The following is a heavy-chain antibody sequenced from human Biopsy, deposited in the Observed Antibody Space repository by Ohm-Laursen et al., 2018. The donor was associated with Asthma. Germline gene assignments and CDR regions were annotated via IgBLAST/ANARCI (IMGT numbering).Heavy chain of an antibody. CDR2: ISYTGNT. D-gene: IGHD7-27*01. Sequence: PSVTLSLTCTVSGGSMSSSSYSWGWIRQPPGWGLEWIGSISYTGNTDIPSLRSRVTLSVDTSKNNFSLKLPSVTVADTAVFYCARHWNWGSFFDYWGQGMLVTVSS. J-gene: IGHJ4*02. CDR1: GGSMSSSSYS. V-gene: IGHV4-39*01. CDR3: ARHWNWGSFFDY.